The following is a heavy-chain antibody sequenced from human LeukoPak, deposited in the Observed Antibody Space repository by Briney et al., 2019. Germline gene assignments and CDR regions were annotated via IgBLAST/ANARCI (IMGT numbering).Heavy chain of an antibody. CDR2: ISSTGSTI. J-gene: IGHJ4*02. V-gene: IGHV3-48*01. D-gene: IGHD6-6*01. CDR1: GFTFSSYS. CDR3: ARGSYSSSNYFDY. Sequence: GGSLRLSCAASGFTFSSYSMDWVRQAPGKGLEWVSYISSTGSTIYYADSVRGRFTISRDNAKNSLYLQMNSLRAEDTAVYYCARGSYSSSNYFDYWGQGTLVTVSS.